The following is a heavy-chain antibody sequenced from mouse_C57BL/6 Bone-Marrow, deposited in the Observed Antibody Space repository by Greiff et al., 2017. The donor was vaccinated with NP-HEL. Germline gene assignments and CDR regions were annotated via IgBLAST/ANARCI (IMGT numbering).Heavy chain of an antibody. Sequence: EVMLVESGGDLVKPGGSLKLSCAASGFTFSSYGMSWVRQTPDKRLEWVATISSGGSYTYYPDSVKGRFTISRDNAKNTLYLQMSRLKSEDTAMYYCARHERGYFDYWGQGTTLTVSS. CDR2: ISSGGSYT. J-gene: IGHJ2*01. V-gene: IGHV5-6*01. CDR3: ARHERGYFDY. CDR1: GFTFSSYG.